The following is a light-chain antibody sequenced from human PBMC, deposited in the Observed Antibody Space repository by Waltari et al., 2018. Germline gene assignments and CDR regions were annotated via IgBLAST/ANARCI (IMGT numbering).Light chain of an antibody. V-gene: IGKV1-12*01. Sequence: DIQMTQSPSSVSASVGDRVIITCRASQDISSWLAWYQQKPGKAPKLLISAASNLQSGVPSRFSGSEFGTNFTLTISSLQPEDFATYYCQQAKKSPDTFGQGTKVEMK. CDR3: QQAKKSPDT. CDR2: AAS. CDR1: QDISSW. J-gene: IGKJ2*01.